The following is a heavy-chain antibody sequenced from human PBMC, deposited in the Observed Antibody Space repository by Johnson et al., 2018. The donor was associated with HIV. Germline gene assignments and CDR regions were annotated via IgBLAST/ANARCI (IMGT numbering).Heavy chain of an antibody. Sequence: VQLVESGGGLVQPGGSLRLSCAASGFTFSTYWMSWVRQAPGKGLEWVGSIKQDGSESYYVASVKVRFTISRDNAKNSLYLQMNSLRAEDTAVFYCAKIVATSDDVFDIWGQGTMVTVSS. D-gene: IGHD5-12*01. J-gene: IGHJ3*02. CDR2: IKQDGSES. CDR1: GFTFSTYW. V-gene: IGHV3-7*01. CDR3: AKIVATSDDVFDI.